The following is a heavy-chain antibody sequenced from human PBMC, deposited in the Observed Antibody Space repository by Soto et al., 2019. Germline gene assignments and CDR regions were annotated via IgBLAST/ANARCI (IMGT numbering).Heavy chain of an antibody. CDR2: ISGAGGST. D-gene: IGHD3-10*02. CDR1: GFTFSSYA. Sequence: GSLRLSCAASGFTFSSYAMSWVRQAPGKGLDWVSAISGAGGSTYYADSVKGRFTISRDTFTNTAYMEVRGLRSDDTAVYYCARGVRVSAYLDYYMDVWGEGTTVTV. J-gene: IGHJ6*03. V-gene: IGHV3-23*01. CDR3: ARGVRVSAYLDYYMDV.